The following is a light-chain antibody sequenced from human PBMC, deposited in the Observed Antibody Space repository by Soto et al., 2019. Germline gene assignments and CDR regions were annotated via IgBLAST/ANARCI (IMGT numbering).Light chain of an antibody. V-gene: IGKV4-1*01. Sequence: DIVMTQSPDSLAVSLGERASINCKSSQSVLYSSNNKNYLAWYQQKAGQPPKLLIYWASTRESGVPDRFSGSGSGTDFTLTISSLQAEDVPVYYCQQYYSTLLTFGGGTKVEIK. CDR1: QSVLYSSNNKNY. J-gene: IGKJ4*01. CDR2: WAS. CDR3: QQYYSTLLT.